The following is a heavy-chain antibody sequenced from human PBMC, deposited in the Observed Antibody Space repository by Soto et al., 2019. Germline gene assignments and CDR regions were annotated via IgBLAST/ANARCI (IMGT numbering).Heavy chain of an antibody. D-gene: IGHD3-16*01. V-gene: IGHV3-23*01. Sequence: QPGGSLRLSCVASGFTFSSYVMGWVRQAPGKGLEWVSAIGGTSGSTYYAASVKGRFTISRDNSKNTVYMQVNSLRAEDTAVYYCAKRRGEGYFDYWGQGTLVTVSS. CDR3: AKRRGEGYFDY. CDR1: GFTFSSYV. CDR2: IGGTSGST. J-gene: IGHJ4*02.